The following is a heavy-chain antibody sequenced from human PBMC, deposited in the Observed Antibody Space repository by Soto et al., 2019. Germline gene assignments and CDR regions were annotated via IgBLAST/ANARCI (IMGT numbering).Heavy chain of an antibody. CDR2: IIPIFGTA. V-gene: IGHV1-69*01. CDR3: ARGEDSSSWADAYYFGY. Sequence: QAQLVQSGAEVKKPGSSVKVSCKASGGTFSSYAISWVRQAPGQGLEWMGGIIPIFGTANYAQKFQGRVTITADESTSTAYMELSSLRSEDTAVYYCARGEDSSSWADAYYFGYWGQGTLVTVSS. D-gene: IGHD6-13*01. CDR1: GGTFSSYA. J-gene: IGHJ4*02.